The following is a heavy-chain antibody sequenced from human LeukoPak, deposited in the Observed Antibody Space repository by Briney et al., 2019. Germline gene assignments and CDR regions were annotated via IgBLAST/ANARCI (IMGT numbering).Heavy chain of an antibody. V-gene: IGHV1-69*13. J-gene: IGHJ6*02. D-gene: IGHD2-2*01. CDR2: IIPIFGTA. CDR1: GYTFTSYY. Sequence: ASVKVSCKASGYTFTSYYMHRVRQAPGQGLEWMGGIIPIFGTANYAQKFQGRVTITADESTSTAYMELSSLRSEDTAVYYCARDGVVPAAMVGYYYGMDVWGQGTTVTVSS. CDR3: ARDGVVPAAMVGYYYGMDV.